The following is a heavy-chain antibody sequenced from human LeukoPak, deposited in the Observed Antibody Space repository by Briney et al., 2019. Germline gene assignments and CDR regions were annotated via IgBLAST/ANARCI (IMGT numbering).Heavy chain of an antibody. CDR3: ARDGVGATYFDY. J-gene: IGHJ4*02. Sequence: SETLSLTCTVSGGSISSTSYYWGWIRQPPGKGLEWIGNIYYSGSTNYNPSLKSRVTISVDKSKNQFSLKLSSVTAADTAVYYCARDGVGATYFDYWGQGTLVTVSS. D-gene: IGHD1-26*01. V-gene: IGHV4-39*07. CDR2: IYYSGST. CDR1: GGSISSTSYY.